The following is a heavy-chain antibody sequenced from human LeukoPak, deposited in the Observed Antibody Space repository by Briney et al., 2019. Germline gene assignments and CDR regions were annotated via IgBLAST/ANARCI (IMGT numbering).Heavy chain of an antibody. V-gene: IGHV1-69*04. Sequence: GASVKVSCKASGGTFSSYAISWVRQAPGQGLEWMGRIIPILGIANHAQKFQGRVTITADKSTSTAYMELSSLRSEDTAVYYCAIYCSGGSCEDNWSDPWGQGTLVTVSS. CDR3: AIYCSGGSCEDNWSDP. CDR1: GGTFSSYA. CDR2: IIPILGIA. D-gene: IGHD2-15*01. J-gene: IGHJ5*02.